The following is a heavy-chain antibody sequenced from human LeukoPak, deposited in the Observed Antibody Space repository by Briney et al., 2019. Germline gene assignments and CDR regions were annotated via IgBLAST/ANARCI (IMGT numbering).Heavy chain of an antibody. CDR2: ISNDGGGT. Sequence: GGSLRLSCAASGFIFNNYGLVWVRQAPGKGLEWVSAISNDGGGTAYADFVKGRFTISRDNSKNTLFLQMDSLRAEDTALYYCAKGSSGYFFDLWGQGTLVTVSS. D-gene: IGHD3-22*01. CDR3: AKGSSGYFFDL. J-gene: IGHJ4*02. V-gene: IGHV3-23*01. CDR1: GFIFNNYG.